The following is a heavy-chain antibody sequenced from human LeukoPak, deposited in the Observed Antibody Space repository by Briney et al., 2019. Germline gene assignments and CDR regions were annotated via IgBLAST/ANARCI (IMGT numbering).Heavy chain of an antibody. CDR2: ISWNSGNK. V-gene: IGHV3-9*01. CDR3: GRDLGYYFDSSGGRTIDH. D-gene: IGHD3-22*01. J-gene: IGHJ4*02. CDR1: GFSFDDYA. Sequence: GRSLRLSCAASGFSFDDYAMHWVRQAPGKGLEWVSGISWNSGNKGYADSVKGRFTVSRDNAKNSLYLQMNSLRPEDTAFYYCGRDLGYYFDSSGGRTIDHWGQGTLVTVSS.